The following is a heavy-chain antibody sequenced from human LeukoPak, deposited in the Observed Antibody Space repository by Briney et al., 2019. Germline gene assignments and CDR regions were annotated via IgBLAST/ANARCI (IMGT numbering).Heavy chain of an antibody. D-gene: IGHD2-2*01. V-gene: IGHV3-7*04. CDR2: IKQDGSEK. CDR3: ARVKTRVVPAAIGFDY. Sequence: GGSLRLSCAASGFTFSSYWMSWVRQAPGKGLEWVADIKQDGSEKYYVDSVKGRFTISRDNAKNSLYLQMNSLRAEDTAVYYCARVKTRVVPAAIGFDYWGRGTLVTVSS. CDR1: GFTFSSYW. J-gene: IGHJ4*02.